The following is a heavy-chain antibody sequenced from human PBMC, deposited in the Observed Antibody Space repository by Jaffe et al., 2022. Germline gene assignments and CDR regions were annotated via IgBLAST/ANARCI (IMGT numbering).Heavy chain of an antibody. J-gene: IGHJ6*03. D-gene: IGHD3-16*02. Sequence: QVQLVESGGGVVQPGGSLRLSCAASGFTFSSYGMHWVRQAPGKGLEWVAFIRYDGSNKYYADSVKGRFTISRDNSKNTLYLQMNSLRAEDTAVYYCAKDYDYVWGSYPGKNYYMDVWGKGTTVTVSS. V-gene: IGHV3-30*02. CDR1: GFTFSSYG. CDR3: AKDYDYVWGSYPGKNYYMDV. CDR2: IRYDGSNK.